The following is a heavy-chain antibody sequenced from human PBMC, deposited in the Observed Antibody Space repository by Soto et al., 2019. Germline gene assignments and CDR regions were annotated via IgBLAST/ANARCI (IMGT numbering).Heavy chain of an antibody. D-gene: IGHD2-2*01. Sequence: PGESLKISCKGSGYSFTSYWIGWVRQMPGKGLEWMGIIYPGDSDTRYSPSFQGQVTISADKSISTAYLQWSSLKASDTAMYYRASAIVVVPAAMIYWGQGTLVTVSS. J-gene: IGHJ4*02. CDR2: IYPGDSDT. CDR1: GYSFTSYW. CDR3: ASAIVVVPAAMIY. V-gene: IGHV5-51*01.